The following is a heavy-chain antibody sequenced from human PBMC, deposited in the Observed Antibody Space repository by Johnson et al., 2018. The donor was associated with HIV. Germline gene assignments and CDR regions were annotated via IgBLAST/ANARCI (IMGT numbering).Heavy chain of an antibody. CDR3: ARDPAAAALRAFDI. CDR2: IKQDGSEK. Sequence: EVQLVESGGGVVQPGRSLRLSCAASGFTFSNYWMSWVRQAPGKGLEWVANIKQDGSEKYYVDSVKGRFTVSRDNAKNSLYLQMNILRAEDMAVYYCARDPAAAALRAFDIWGQGTMVTVSS. J-gene: IGHJ3*02. V-gene: IGHV3-7*01. CDR1: GFTFSNYW. D-gene: IGHD6-13*01.